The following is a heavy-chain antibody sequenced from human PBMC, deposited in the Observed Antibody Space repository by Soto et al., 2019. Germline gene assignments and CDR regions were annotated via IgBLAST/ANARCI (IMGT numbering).Heavy chain of an antibody. V-gene: IGHV3-30-3*01. CDR2: ISYDGSNK. J-gene: IGHJ6*01. D-gene: IGHD6-19*01. CDR3: ARGPAAVAGDYYYGMDV. Sequence: LRLSCAASGFTFSSYAMHWVRQAPGKGLEWVAVISYDGSNKYYADSVKGRFTISRDNSKNTLYLQMNSLRAEDTAVYYCARGPAAVAGDYYYGMDVWGQGTTVTVSA. CDR1: GFTFSSYA.